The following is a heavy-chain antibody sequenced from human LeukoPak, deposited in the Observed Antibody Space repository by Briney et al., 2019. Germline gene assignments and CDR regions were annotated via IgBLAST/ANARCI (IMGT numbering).Heavy chain of an antibody. CDR2: INPSGGST. CDR3: ARVEASREYDFWSGYLDY. V-gene: IGHV1-46*01. CDR1: GYTFTSYY. Sequence: ASVKVSCKASGYTFTSYYMHWVRQAPGQGLEWMGIINPSGGSTSYAQKFQGRVTMTRDTSISTAYMELSRLRSDDTAVYYCARVEASREYDFWSGYLDYWGQGTLVTVSS. D-gene: IGHD3-3*01. J-gene: IGHJ4*02.